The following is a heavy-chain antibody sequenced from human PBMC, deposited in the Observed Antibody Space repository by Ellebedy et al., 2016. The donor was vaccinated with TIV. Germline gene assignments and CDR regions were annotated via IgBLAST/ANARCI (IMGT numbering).Heavy chain of an antibody. D-gene: IGHD3-22*01. CDR2: IKQDGSEK. CDR3: ARETATTPSGSGYYYVRHQYYYYMDV. V-gene: IGHV3-7*01. CDR1: GFTVSDYY. Sequence: GGSLRLXXAASGFTVSDYYMSWVRQAPGKGLEWVANIKQDGSEKYYVDSVKGRFTISRDNAKNSLYLQMNSLRAEDTAVYYCARETATTPSGSGYYYVRHQYYYYMDVWGKGTTVTVSS. J-gene: IGHJ6*03.